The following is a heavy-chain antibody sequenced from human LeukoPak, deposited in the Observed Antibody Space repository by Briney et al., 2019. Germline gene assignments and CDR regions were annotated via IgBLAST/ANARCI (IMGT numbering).Heavy chain of an antibody. CDR2: INPSSGGT. CDR1: GYTFTDYS. J-gene: IGHJ4*02. Sequence: ASVKVSCKASGYTFTDYSIHWVRQAPGQGLEWMGLINPSSGGTNYAQKFQGRVTMTRDTSIRTAYMKLSSLRSDDTAVYYCAKDYSGSYDYWGQGTRVAVSS. D-gene: IGHD1-26*01. V-gene: IGHV1-2*02. CDR3: AKDYSGSYDY.